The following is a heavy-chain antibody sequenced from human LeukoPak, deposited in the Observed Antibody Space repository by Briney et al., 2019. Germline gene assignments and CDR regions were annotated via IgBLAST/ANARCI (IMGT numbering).Heavy chain of an antibody. Sequence: PGGSLRLSCAASGFTFSNAWMSWVRQAPGKGLEWVGRIKSKTDGGTTDYAAPVKGRFTISRDDSKNTLYLQMNSLKTEDTAVYYCGKLGYGDYSYYYYGMDVWGQGTTVTVSS. CDR3: GKLGYGDYSYYYYGMDV. CDR1: GFTFSNAW. D-gene: IGHD4-17*01. J-gene: IGHJ6*02. V-gene: IGHV3-15*01. CDR2: IKSKTDGGTT.